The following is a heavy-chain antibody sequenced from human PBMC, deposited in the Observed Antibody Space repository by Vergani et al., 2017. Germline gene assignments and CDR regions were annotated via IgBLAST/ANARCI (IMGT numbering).Heavy chain of an antibody. V-gene: IGHV3-23*01. D-gene: IGHD6-19*01. CDR1: GFPFSSYA. Sequence: EVQLLESGGGLVQPGGSLRLSCAASGFPFSSYAMSWVRQAPGKGLEWVSVIGGSGGSTYYADSVKGRFTISRDNSKNTLYLQMNSLRAEDTAVYYCAKEAGSGWFFDYWGQGTLVTVSS. CDR3: AKEAGSGWFFDY. CDR2: IGGSGGST. J-gene: IGHJ4*02.